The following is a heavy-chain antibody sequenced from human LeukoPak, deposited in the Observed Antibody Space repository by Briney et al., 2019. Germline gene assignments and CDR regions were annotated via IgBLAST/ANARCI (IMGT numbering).Heavy chain of an antibody. CDR3: ARETREGYFDY. Sequence: PGGSLRLPCAASGFTISSYDMHWVRQATGKGLEWVSAIGTAGDTYYPGSVKGRFTISRENAKNSLYLQMNSLRAGDTAVYYCARETREGYFDYWGQGTLVTVSS. CDR2: IGTAGDT. D-gene: IGHD1-26*01. J-gene: IGHJ4*02. CDR1: GFTISSYD. V-gene: IGHV3-13*01.